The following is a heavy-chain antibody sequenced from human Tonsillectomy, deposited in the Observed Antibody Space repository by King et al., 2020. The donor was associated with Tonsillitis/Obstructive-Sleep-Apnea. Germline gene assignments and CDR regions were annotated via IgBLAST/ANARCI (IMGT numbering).Heavy chain of an antibody. Sequence: QLQESGPGLVKPSETLSLTCTVSGGSISDYYWTWIRQSPGTGLEWIGYSYYGGRSSYNPSLKGGVSISVDSSKNQISLKVTSMTAADTAMYYCARGSSAAAAGLDHWGQGTRVTVSS. CDR3: ARGSSAAAAGLDH. J-gene: IGHJ4*02. CDR2: SYYGGRS. V-gene: IGHV4-59*01. CDR1: GGSISDYY. D-gene: IGHD6-13*01.